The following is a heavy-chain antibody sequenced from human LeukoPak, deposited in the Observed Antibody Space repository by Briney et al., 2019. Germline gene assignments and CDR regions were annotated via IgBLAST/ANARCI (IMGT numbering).Heavy chain of an antibody. CDR2: ISSSSSYI. D-gene: IGHD5-12*01. Sequence: GGSLRLSCAASGSTFSSYSMNWVRQAPGKGLEWVSSISSSSSYIYYADSVKGRFTISRDNAKNSLYLQMNSLRAEDTAVYYCARASRPQDDYADYWGQGTLVTVSS. J-gene: IGHJ4*02. V-gene: IGHV3-21*01. CDR1: GSTFSSYS. CDR3: ARASRPQDDYADY.